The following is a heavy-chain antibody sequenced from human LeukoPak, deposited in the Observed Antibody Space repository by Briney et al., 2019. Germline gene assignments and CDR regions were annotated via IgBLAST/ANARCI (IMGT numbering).Heavy chain of an antibody. Sequence: PGGSLRLSCAASGFTFSSYCMNWVRQAPGKGLEWVSTIRGVGRRTYYADSVKGRFTISRDNSKNTLYLQMNSLRAEDTAVYYCAKVLPYYDILTDRPTHIPFDPWGQGTLVTVSS. V-gene: IGHV3-23*01. J-gene: IGHJ5*02. CDR2: IRGVGRRT. CDR3: AKVLPYYDILTDRPTHIPFDP. CDR1: GFTFSSYC. D-gene: IGHD3-9*01.